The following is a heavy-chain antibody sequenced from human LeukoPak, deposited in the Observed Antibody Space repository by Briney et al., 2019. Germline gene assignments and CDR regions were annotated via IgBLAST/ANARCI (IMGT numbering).Heavy chain of an antibody. CDR2: IYSGGST. CDR1: GFTFSSYA. V-gene: IGHV3-66*01. CDR3: ARDRDYYDSSGYYYLGTLDY. J-gene: IGHJ4*02. D-gene: IGHD3-22*01. Sequence: GGSLRLSCVVSGFTFSSYAMSWVRQAPGKGLEWVSLIYSGGSTFYADSVKGRFIISRDNSKNTVYLQMNSLRDEDTAVYYCARDRDYYDSSGYYYLGTLDYWGQGTLVTVSS.